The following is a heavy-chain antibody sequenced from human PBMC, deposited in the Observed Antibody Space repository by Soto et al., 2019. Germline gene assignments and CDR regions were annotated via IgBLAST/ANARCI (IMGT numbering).Heavy chain of an antibody. J-gene: IGHJ4*02. CDR2: IYWDDDK. CDR1: GFSLSTSGVG. CDR3: ARSPTYGDYVDY. Sequence: QITLKESGPPLVKPTQTLTLTCTFSGFSLSTSGVGVGWIRQPPGKALEWLALIYWDDDKRYSPSLKSRLTITKDTSKNQVVLTMTNMDPVDTATYYCARSPTYGDYVDYWGQGTLVTVSS. V-gene: IGHV2-5*02. D-gene: IGHD4-17*01.